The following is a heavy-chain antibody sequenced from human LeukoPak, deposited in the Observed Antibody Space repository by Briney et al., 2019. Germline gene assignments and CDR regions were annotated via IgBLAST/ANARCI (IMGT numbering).Heavy chain of an antibody. CDR3: AKGPDELALEY. CDR1: GFTISSYA. CDR2: ISGIGGNT. J-gene: IGHJ4*02. V-gene: IGHV3-23*01. Sequence: GGSLRLSCAASGFTISSYALSWVRQAPGKGLEWVSAISGIGGNTYYADSVKGRFTISRDNSKNTLYLQMNSLRAEDTAVYYCAKGPDELALEYWGQGTLVTVSS. D-gene: IGHD6-13*01.